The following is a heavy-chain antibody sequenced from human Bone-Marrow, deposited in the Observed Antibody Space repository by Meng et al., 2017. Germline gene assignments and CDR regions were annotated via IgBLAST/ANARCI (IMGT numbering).Heavy chain of an antibody. Sequence: VRLVQAGAEVKKPGSSGKVSCKASGGTFSSYAISWVRQAPGQGLEWMGGIIPIFGTANYAQKFQGRVTITTDESTSTAYMELSSLRSEDTAVYYCASGLSGSYQNWFDPWGQGTLVTVSS. J-gene: IGHJ5*02. V-gene: IGHV1-69*05. D-gene: IGHD1-26*01. CDR2: IIPIFGTA. CDR3: ASGLSGSYQNWFDP. CDR1: GGTFSSYA.